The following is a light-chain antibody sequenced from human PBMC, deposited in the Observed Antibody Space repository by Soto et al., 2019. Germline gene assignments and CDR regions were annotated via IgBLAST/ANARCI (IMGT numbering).Light chain of an antibody. V-gene: IGKV1-12*01. CDR3: QQSKSFPLT. Sequence: DIQMTQSPSSVSASVGDRVTITCRASQDINSWLTWYQQKPGKAPKVLIYIASRLQPGVPSRFSGRGSGTDFSLTISNLQPEDFATYFCQQSKSFPLTFGGGTKAEIK. J-gene: IGKJ4*01. CDR1: QDINSW. CDR2: IAS.